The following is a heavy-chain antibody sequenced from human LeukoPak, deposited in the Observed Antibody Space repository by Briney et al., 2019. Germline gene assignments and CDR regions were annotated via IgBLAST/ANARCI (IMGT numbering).Heavy chain of an antibody. J-gene: IGHJ4*02. CDR2: IQQHGSET. D-gene: IGHD3-3*01. Sequence: GGSLRLSCAASGFTFNRDWTAWVRQAPGKGLEWVANIQQHGSETYYGDSVKGRFTISRDNAKNSLYLQMNSLRAEDTAVYYCAREDDFGTLDYWGQGTLVTVSS. CDR3: AREDDFGTLDY. V-gene: IGHV3-7*01. CDR1: GFTFNRDW.